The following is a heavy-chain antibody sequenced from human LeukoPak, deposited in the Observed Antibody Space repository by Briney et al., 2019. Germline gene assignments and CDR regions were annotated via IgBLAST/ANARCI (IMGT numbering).Heavy chain of an antibody. Sequence: SETLSLTCAVYGGSFSGYYWSWIRQPPGKGLEWIGEINHSGSTNYNPSLKSRVTISVDTSKNQFSLKLSSVTAADTAVYYCARQIAVAGNPISNWFDPWGQGTLVTVSS. D-gene: IGHD6-19*01. CDR3: ARQIAVAGNPISNWFDP. CDR1: GGSFSGYY. CDR2: INHSGST. V-gene: IGHV4-34*01. J-gene: IGHJ5*02.